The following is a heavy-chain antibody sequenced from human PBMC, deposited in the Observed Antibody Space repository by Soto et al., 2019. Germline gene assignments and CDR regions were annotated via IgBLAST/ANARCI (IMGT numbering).Heavy chain of an antibody. CDR1: GASISSNH. Sequence: PSETLSLTCSVSGASISSNHWTWIRQPPGKGLEWIGCMYDSVTTRYDSFFKGRFTISRDNAKNSLYLQINSLRAEDTAVFYCARGARIPAAANYFGLDVWGQGTTVTVS. D-gene: IGHD6-13*01. CDR2: MYDSVTT. CDR3: ARGARIPAAANYFGLDV. V-gene: IGHV4-59*12. J-gene: IGHJ6*02.